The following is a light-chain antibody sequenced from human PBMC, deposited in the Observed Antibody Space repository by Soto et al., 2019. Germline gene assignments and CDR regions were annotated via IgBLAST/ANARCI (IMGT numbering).Light chain of an antibody. CDR2: EAS. CDR1: QDIKNY. Sequence: DIQMTQSPSSLSASVGDRVTITCQASQDIKNYLNWYQQKPGKAPKLLIYEASSLETGVPSRFSGGGSGSHFTFTISSLQPEDFATYYCQHYVNLPLTCGGGTKVEV. V-gene: IGKV1-33*01. CDR3: QHYVNLPLT. J-gene: IGKJ4*01.